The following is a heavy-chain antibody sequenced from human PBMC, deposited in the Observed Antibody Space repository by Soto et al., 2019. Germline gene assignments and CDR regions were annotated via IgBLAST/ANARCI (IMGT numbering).Heavy chain of an antibody. Sequence: EVQLVESGGGLVQPGGSLRLSCAASGFSFSNYWMTWVRQAPGKGLEWVANIKEDGSEMYYVDSVKGRFTISRDNAKNSLYLQMARLTAEDTAVYCCASDYGQYWGQGTLVSVSA. D-gene: IGHD4-17*01. CDR3: ASDYGQY. CDR2: IKEDGSEM. J-gene: IGHJ4*02. V-gene: IGHV3-7*01. CDR1: GFSFSNYW.